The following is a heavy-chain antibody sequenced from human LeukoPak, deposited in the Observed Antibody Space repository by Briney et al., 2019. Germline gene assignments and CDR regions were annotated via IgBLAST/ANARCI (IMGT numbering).Heavy chain of an antibody. CDR3: ARDLGNFGSGSAHFDC. Sequence: PGTSLTLSCAASAFTFSGFGFHWVRQAPGKGLEWVALIWHDGSKKYYTDSVKGRFTISRDDSKNTLYLEMNSLRAEDTAVYYCARDLGNFGSGSAHFDCWGQGTLVTVPS. CDR2: IWHDGSKK. CDR1: AFTFSGFG. J-gene: IGHJ4*02. D-gene: IGHD3-10*01. V-gene: IGHV3-33*01.